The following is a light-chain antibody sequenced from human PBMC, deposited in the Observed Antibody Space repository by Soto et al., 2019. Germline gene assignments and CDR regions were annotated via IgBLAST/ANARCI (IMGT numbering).Light chain of an antibody. CDR1: KSVDSRY. V-gene: IGKV3-20*01. J-gene: IGKJ4*01. CDR2: GSS. CDR3: PQYENSVPLT. Sequence: EIVLTQYPGTLSLSPGERATLSCRASKSVDSRYFAWYPQKLGQAPRLLIYGSSNNATGIPDRFNGSGSGTDFTLTISILEHEHFSGYHCPQYENSVPLTFGVGTKVAI.